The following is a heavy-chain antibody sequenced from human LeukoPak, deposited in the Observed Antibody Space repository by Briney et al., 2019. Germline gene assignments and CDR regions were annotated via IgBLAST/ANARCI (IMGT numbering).Heavy chain of an antibody. CDR1: GFTFSSYS. V-gene: IGHV3-21*01. Sequence: PGGSPRVSCAASGFTFSSYSMNWVRQAPGKGLEWVSSISSSSSYIYYADSAKGRFTISRDNAKNSLYLQMNSLRAEDTAVYYCASDPGGGGWYFDLWGRGTLVTVSS. D-gene: IGHD3-16*01. J-gene: IGHJ2*01. CDR3: ASDPGGGGWYFDL. CDR2: ISSSSSYI.